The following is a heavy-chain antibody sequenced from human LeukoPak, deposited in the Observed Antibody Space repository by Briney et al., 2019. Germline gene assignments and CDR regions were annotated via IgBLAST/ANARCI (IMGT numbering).Heavy chain of an antibody. J-gene: IGHJ6*03. V-gene: IGHV1-8*01. Sequence: ASVKVSCKASGYTYEINWVRQATGQGLEWMGWMNPTSGTTGHAQKFQGRVTLTRNTSLSTVYMELSSLRSEDMAVYYCARGSDNTDYSAYYYYMDVWGKGTTVTVSS. CDR3: ARGSDNTDYSAYYYYMDV. CDR1: GYTYE. D-gene: IGHD3-22*01. CDR2: MNPTSGTT.